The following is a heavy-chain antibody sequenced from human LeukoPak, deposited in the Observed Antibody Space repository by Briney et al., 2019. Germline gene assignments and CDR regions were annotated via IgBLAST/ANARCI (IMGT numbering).Heavy chain of an antibody. V-gene: IGHV3-64*01. Sequence: GEPLRHSCGASGFPLSCYVMHWVHQAPGRGVEYVSANSNNEENTYYANSVKGRITIATDNSKNTLYLQMGSLRAEDMDVYYCARNRYELELDYWGQGTLVTVSS. CDR3: ARNRYELELDY. CDR2: NSNNEENT. CDR1: GFPLSCYV. D-gene: IGHD1-26*01. J-gene: IGHJ4*02.